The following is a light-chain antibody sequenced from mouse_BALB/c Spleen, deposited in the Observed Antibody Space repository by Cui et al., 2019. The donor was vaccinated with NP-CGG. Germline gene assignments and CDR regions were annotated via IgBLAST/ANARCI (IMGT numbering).Light chain of an antibody. CDR2: GTN. CDR1: TGAGTNSNY. V-gene: IGLV1*01. Sequence: QAVVTQESALTTSPGETGTLTGSSSTGAGTNSNYANWVQLKPGHLFTCLIGGTNNRPPCVPARFSGSLIGDKAALTITGAQSEDEAIYFCALWYNNHWVFGGGTKLTVL. J-gene: IGLJ1*01. CDR3: ALWYNNHWV.